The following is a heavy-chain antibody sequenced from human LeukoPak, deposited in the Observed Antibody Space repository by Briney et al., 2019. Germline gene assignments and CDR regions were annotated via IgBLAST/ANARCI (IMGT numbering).Heavy chain of an antibody. J-gene: IGHJ4*02. CDR2: KNPNSGSS. CDR1: GYTFTNYD. Sequence: ASVKVSCKASGYTFTNYDINWVRQATGQGLEWMGYKNPNSGSSAYAQKFQGRVTITTDASISTAYMEVSGLRSEDTALYYCTREGLDYWGREPWSPSPQ. CDR3: TREGLDY. V-gene: IGHV1-8*01.